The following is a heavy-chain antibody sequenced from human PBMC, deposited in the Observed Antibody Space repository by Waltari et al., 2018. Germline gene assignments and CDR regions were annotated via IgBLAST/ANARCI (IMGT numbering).Heavy chain of an antibody. D-gene: IGHD2-21*02. CDR2: ISWNSGSI. CDR1: GFTFADYA. V-gene: IGHV3-9*01. Sequence: EVQLVESGGGLVQPGRSLRLSCAASGFTFADYAMHWVRQAPGKGLEWVSGISWNSGSIGYADSVKGRFTISRDNAKNSLYLQMNSLRAEDTALYYCAKASGGNFNWFDPWGQGTLVTVSS. CDR3: AKASGGNFNWFDP. J-gene: IGHJ5*02.